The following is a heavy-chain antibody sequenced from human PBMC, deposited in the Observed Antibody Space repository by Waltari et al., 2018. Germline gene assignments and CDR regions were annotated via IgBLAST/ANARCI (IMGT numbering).Heavy chain of an antibody. CDR2: IWYDGSNK. J-gene: IGHJ4*02. D-gene: IGHD2-21*02. CDR3: GRGPHIVVVTAIDY. Sequence: QVQLVESGGGVVQPGRSLRLSCAASGFTFSSYGMHWVRQAPGKGLEWVAVIWYDGSNKDYADSVKGRFTMSRDNSKNTVYLQMNSLRAEDTAVYYCGRGPHIVVVTAIDYWGQGTLVTVSS. CDR1: GFTFSSYG. V-gene: IGHV3-33*01.